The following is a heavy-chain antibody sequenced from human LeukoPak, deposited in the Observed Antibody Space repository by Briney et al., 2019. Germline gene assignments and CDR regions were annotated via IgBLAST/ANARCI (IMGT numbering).Heavy chain of an antibody. D-gene: IGHD1-14*01. V-gene: IGHV1-69*01. CDR3: ARDSSEIRSLIVH. CDR2: IIPLFGTA. Sequence: GASVKVSCKASGGTFNRYAISWVRQAPGQGLEWMGGIIPLFGTANYAQKFQDKVTITADESTSTAYMELSSLRSEDTAVYYCARDSSEIRSLIVHWGQGTLVTVSS. J-gene: IGHJ1*01. CDR1: GGTFNRYA.